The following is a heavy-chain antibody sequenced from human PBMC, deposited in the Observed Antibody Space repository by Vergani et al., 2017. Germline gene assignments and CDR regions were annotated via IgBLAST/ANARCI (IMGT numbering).Heavy chain of an antibody. CDR1: GFTFSSYA. CDR2: ISGSGGST. J-gene: IGHJ4*02. V-gene: IGHV3-23*01. Sequence: EVQLLESGGGLVQPGGSLRLSCAASGFTFSSYAMSWVRQAPGKGLEWVSAISGSGGSTYYADSVKGRFTISRDNSKSTLLLQMNGLTSEDTAIYYCAQCANSVPRLPVYWGQGALVAVSS. D-gene: IGHD5/OR15-5a*01. CDR3: AQCANSVPRLPVY.